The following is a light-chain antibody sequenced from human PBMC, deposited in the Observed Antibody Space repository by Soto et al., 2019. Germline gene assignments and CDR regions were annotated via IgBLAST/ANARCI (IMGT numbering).Light chain of an antibody. CDR1: QDISTY. J-gene: IGKJ4*01. V-gene: IGKV1-27*01. CDR3: QQYNTWPRS. Sequence: DIQMTHSPSSLSASVGDRVTITCRASQDISTYLAWYQQKSGKAPKLLIYAASTLQAGVPSRFSGGGSGTDFTLTISSLQPEDVATYYCQQYNTWPRSFGGGTKVEI. CDR2: AAS.